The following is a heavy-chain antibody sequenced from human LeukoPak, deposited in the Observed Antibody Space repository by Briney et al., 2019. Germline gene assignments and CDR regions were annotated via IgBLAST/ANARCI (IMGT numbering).Heavy chain of an antibody. D-gene: IGHD2-21*02. J-gene: IGHJ2*01. Sequence: GASVKVSCKASGGTFSSYAISWVRQAPGQGLEWMGGIIPIFGTANYAQKFQGRVTITADKSTSTAYMELSSLRSEDTAVYYCARSDGCGGDCYWYFDLWGRGTLVTVSS. CDR1: GGTFSSYA. CDR3: ARSDGCGGDCYWYFDL. V-gene: IGHV1-69*06. CDR2: IIPIFGTA.